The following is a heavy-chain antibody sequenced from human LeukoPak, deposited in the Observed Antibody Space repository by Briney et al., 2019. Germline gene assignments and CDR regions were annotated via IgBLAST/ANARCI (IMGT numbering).Heavy chain of an antibody. Sequence: PGGSLRLSCAASGFTFSSYGMHWVRQAPGKGLEWVAFIRYDGSNKYYADSVKGRFTISRDNSKNTLYLQMNSLRAEDTAVYYCARDFFSWGLRFYFNYWGQGTLVTVSS. V-gene: IGHV3-30*02. CDR2: IRYDGSNK. D-gene: IGHD6-13*01. CDR1: GFTFSSYG. J-gene: IGHJ4*02. CDR3: ARDFFSWGLRFYFNY.